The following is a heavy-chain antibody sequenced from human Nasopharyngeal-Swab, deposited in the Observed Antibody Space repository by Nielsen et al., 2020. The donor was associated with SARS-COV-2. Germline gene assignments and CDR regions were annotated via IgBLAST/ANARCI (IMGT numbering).Heavy chain of an antibody. J-gene: IGHJ4*02. Sequence: SETLSLTCAVYGGSFSGYYWSWIRKPPGKGLEWIGEINHSGSTNYNPSLKSRVTISVDTSKNQFSLKLSSVTAADTAVYYCARLKRVVAATPSLYYFDYWGQGTLVTVSS. D-gene: IGHD2-15*01. CDR1: GGSFSGYY. CDR3: ARLKRVVAATPSLYYFDY. V-gene: IGHV4-34*01. CDR2: INHSGST.